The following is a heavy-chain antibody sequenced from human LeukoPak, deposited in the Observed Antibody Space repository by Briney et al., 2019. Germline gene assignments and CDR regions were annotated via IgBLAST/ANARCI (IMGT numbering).Heavy chain of an antibody. V-gene: IGHV3-74*01. CDR3: ARAGSGWYNSFDY. CDR2: INSDGYST. J-gene: IGHJ4*02. Sequence: PGGSLRLSCEASGFTFSSYWMHWVRQAPGKGLVWVSRINSDGYSTNYADSVKGRFTISRDNGKNTLYLQMNSLRVEDTAVYYCARAGSGWYNSFDYWAREPWSPSPQ. CDR1: GFTFSSYW. D-gene: IGHD6-19*01.